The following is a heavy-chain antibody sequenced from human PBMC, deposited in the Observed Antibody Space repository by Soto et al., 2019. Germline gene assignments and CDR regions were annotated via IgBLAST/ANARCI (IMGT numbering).Heavy chain of an antibody. CDR3: AKDLSFIVVVVAATVEFDY. CDR1: GFTFSSYA. D-gene: IGHD2-15*01. Sequence: GGSLRLSCAASGFTFSSYAMSWVRQAPGKGLEWVSAISGSGGSTYYADSVKGRFTISRDNSKNTLYLQMNSLRAEDTAVYYCAKDLSFIVVVVAATVEFDYWGQGTLVTVSS. CDR2: ISGSGGST. V-gene: IGHV3-23*01. J-gene: IGHJ4*02.